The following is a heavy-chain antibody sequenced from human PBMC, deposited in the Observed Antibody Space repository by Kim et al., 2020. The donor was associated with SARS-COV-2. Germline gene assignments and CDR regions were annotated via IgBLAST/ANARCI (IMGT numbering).Heavy chain of an antibody. D-gene: IGHD1-26*01. CDR1: GGSISSSSSY. J-gene: IGHJ4*02. Sequence: SETLSLTCTVSGGSISSSSSYWGWIRQPPGKGLEWIGSFYYSGSTYYNPSLKSRVSISVDTSKNQFSLKLSSVTAADTAVYYCARDILSSSCMSGSYCSNFDYWGQGTLVTVSS. CDR2: FYYSGST. V-gene: IGHV4-39*07. CDR3: ARDILSSSCMSGSYCSNFDY.